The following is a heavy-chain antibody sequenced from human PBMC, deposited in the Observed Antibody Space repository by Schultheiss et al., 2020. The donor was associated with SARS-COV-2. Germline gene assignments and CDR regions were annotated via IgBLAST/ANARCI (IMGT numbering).Heavy chain of an antibody. CDR1: GGSFSGYY. Sequence: SETLSLTCAVYGGSFSGYYWSWIRQPPGKGLEWIGEINHSGSTNYNPSLKSRVTISVDKSKNQFSLKLSSVTAADTAVYYCASTGDYGRYFDLWGRGTLVTVSS. V-gene: IGHV4-34*01. J-gene: IGHJ2*01. D-gene: IGHD4-17*01. CDR2: INHSGST. CDR3: ASTGDYGRYFDL.